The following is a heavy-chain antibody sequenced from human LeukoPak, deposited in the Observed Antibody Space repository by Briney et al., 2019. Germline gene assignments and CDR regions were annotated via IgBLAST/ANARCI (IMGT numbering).Heavy chain of an antibody. CDR3: AKDRVLRYFDWLPDYYYYGMDV. D-gene: IGHD3-9*01. J-gene: IGHJ6*04. CDR1: GFTVSSNY. CDR2: ISGSGGST. V-gene: IGHV3-23*01. Sequence: GGSLRLSCAASGFTVSSNYMSWVRQAPGKGLEWVSAISGSGGSTYYADSVKGRFTISRDNSKNTLYLQMNSLRAEDTAVYYCAKDRVLRYFDWLPDYYYYGMDVWGKGTTVTVSS.